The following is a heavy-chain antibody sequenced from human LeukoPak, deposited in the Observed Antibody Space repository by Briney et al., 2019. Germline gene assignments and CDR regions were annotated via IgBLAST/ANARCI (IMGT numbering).Heavy chain of an antibody. D-gene: IGHD3-10*01. V-gene: IGHV3-21*01. CDR1: GFAFSSYS. Sequence: GGSLRLSCAASGFAFSSYSMNWVRQAPGKGLEWVSSISSSSSYIYYADSVKGRFTISRDNAKNSLYLQMNSLRAEDTAVYYCARDGEYYYYGMDVWGQGTTVTVSS. CDR3: ARDGEYYYYGMDV. CDR2: ISSSSSYI. J-gene: IGHJ6*02.